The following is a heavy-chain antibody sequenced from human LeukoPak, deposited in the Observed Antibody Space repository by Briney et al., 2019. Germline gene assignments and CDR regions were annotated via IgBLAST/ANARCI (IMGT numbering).Heavy chain of an antibody. CDR1: GFTFSSYA. Sequence: GGSLRLSCAASGFTFSSYAMSWVRQAPGKGLEWVSAISGSGGSTYYADSVKGRFTISRDNSKNTLYLQMISLRAEDTAVYYCAKLSAYERLLYFDYWGQGTLVTVSS. CDR3: AKLSAYERLLYFDY. CDR2: ISGSGGST. V-gene: IGHV3-23*01. D-gene: IGHD6-25*01. J-gene: IGHJ4*02.